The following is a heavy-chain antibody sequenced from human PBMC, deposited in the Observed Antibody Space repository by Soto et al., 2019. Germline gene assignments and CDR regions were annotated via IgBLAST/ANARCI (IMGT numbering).Heavy chain of an antibody. J-gene: IGHJ4*02. CDR1: EFAFDDYA. V-gene: IGHV3-9*03. D-gene: IGHD5-12*01. Sequence: EVQLVESVGGLVQPGRSLRLSCAASEFAFDDYAMHWVRQAPGKGLVRVSGVSWNSGTIGYADSVKGRFTISRDNANNSLNLQPNRPRAGVMGLYNWPKDTTGSGYDFNYWGSGTRPTGSS. CDR2: VSWNSGTI. CDR3: PKDTTGSGYDFNY.